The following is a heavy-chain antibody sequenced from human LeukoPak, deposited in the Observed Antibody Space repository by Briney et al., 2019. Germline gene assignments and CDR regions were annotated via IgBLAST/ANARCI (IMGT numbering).Heavy chain of an antibody. J-gene: IGHJ4*02. CDR1: GYTFTGYY. CDR3: AGPTHSGAPVAGFDY. Sequence: GASVKVSCKASGYTFTGYYMHWVRQAPGQGLEWMGWINPNSGGTNYAQKFQGRVTMTRDTSISTAYMELSRLRSDDTAVYYCAGPTHSGAPVAGFDYWGQGTLVTVSS. D-gene: IGHD6-19*01. V-gene: IGHV1-2*02. CDR2: INPNSGGT.